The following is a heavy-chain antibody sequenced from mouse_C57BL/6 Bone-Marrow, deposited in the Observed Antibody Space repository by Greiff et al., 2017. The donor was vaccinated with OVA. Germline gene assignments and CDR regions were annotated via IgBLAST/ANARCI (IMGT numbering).Heavy chain of an antibody. CDR2: INPGSGGT. V-gene: IGHV1-54*01. CDR1: GYAFTNYL. Sequence: VQLQQSGAELVRPGTSVKVSCKASGYAFTNYLIEWVKQRPGQGLEWIGVINPGSGGTNYNEKFKGKATLTADKSSSTAYMQLSSLTSEDSAVYFCARRYYYGGWFAYWGKGTLVTVSA. D-gene: IGHD1-1*01. CDR3: ARRYYYGGWFAY. J-gene: IGHJ3*01.